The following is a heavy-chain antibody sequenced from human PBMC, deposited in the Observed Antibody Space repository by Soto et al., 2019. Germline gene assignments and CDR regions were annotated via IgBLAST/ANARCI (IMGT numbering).Heavy chain of an antibody. D-gene: IGHD3-10*01. CDR2: IYWDDDK. Sequence: QITLKESGPTLVKPTQTRTLTCTFSGFSLSTSGVGVGWIRQPPGKALEWLALIYWDDDKRYSPSLKSRLTTPKDTPKTQVVRTQTTMDPVDAATDYCAHRRGGAITMVRGPDDVFDPWGQGTLVTVSS. CDR1: GFSLSTSGVG. V-gene: IGHV2-5*02. J-gene: IGHJ5*02. CDR3: AHRRGGAITMVRGPDDVFDP.